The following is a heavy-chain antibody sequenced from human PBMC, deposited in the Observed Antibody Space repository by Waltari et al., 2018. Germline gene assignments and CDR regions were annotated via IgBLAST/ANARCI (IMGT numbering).Heavy chain of an antibody. D-gene: IGHD4-17*01. V-gene: IGHV1-69*06. CDR3: ARDPKGTTVIYDAFDL. CDR2: IIPIFGTP. Sequence: SCKASGGTFSSYEFNWVRQAPGQGLEWMGGIIPIFGTPIYAQKFQGRVTITADTSTTTAYMELSSLRFEDTAVYYCARDPKGTTVIYDAFDLWGQGTMVSVSS. CDR1: GGTFSSYE. J-gene: IGHJ3*01.